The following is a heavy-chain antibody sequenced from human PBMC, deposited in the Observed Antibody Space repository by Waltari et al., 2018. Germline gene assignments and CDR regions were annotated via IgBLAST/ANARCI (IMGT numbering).Heavy chain of an antibody. D-gene: IGHD3-9*01. V-gene: IGHV1-46*03. CDR3: TRYGGVLRYFDWLPLFDY. Sequence: QVQLVQSGAEVKKPGASVKVSCKASGYTFTSYYMHWVRQAPGQGLEWMGIINPSGGSTSYAQKFQGRVTMTRDTSTSTVYMELSSLRSEDTAVYYCTRYGGVLRYFDWLPLFDYWGQGTLVTVSS. J-gene: IGHJ4*02. CDR2: INPSGGST. CDR1: GYTFTSYY.